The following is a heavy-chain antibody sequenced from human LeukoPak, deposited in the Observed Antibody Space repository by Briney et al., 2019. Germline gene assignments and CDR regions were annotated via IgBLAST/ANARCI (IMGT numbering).Heavy chain of an antibody. D-gene: IGHD6-13*01. CDR2: IGGSDGTT. V-gene: IGHV3-23*01. Sequence: GGSLRLSCAASGFTFSSYTMYWVRQATGKGLEWVSGIGGSDGTTDYADSVKGRFTISRDNSKNTLYLQMNSLRAEDTAVYYCARERQSSSWSHFDYWGQGTLVTVSS. CDR1: GFTFSSYT. CDR3: ARERQSSSWSHFDY. J-gene: IGHJ4*02.